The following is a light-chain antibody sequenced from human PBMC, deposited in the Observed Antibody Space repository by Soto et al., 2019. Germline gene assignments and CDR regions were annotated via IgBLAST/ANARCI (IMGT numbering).Light chain of an antibody. Sequence: EIVLTQSPGTLSLSPGERATLSCRASQSLTSRYLAWYRQKPGQAPRLLIYGTSSRATGIPDRFSGSGSGTDFTLTISRLEPEDFAVYYCQQYHSSPRTFGQGTKVDIK. CDR2: GTS. V-gene: IGKV3-20*01. CDR1: QSLTSRY. J-gene: IGKJ1*01. CDR3: QQYHSSPRT.